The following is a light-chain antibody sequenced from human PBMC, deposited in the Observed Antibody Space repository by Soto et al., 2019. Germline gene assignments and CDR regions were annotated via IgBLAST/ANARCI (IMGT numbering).Light chain of an antibody. V-gene: IGKV2-28*01. CDR2: LGS. Sequence: DVVMTQSPLSLPVTLGQPASISCKSSQSLVHSDGTTYYLDWYLQKPGQSPQLLIYLGSNRASGVPDRFSGSGSGTDFTLKISRVEAEDVGVYYCMQALQTPPWTFGQGTKVDI. J-gene: IGKJ1*01. CDR1: QSLVHSDGTTYY. CDR3: MQALQTPPWT.